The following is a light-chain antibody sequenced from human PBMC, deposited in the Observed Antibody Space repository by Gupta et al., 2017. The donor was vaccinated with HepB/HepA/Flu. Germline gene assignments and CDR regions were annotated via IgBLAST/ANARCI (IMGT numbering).Light chain of an antibody. CDR2: RNN. V-gene: IGLV1-47*01. CDR3: AAWDDSLSGVV. CDR1: SSNIGSNY. J-gene: IGLJ2*01. Sequence: HSVLTQPPPPYWTPGQRVPIPSSGSSSNIGSNYVYWYQQLPGPAPKLLIYRNNQRPSGVPDRFSGSKSGTSASLAISGLRSEDEADYYCAAWDDSLSGVVFGGGTELTVL.